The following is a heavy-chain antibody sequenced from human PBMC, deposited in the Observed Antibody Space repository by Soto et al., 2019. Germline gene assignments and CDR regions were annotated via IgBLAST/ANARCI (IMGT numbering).Heavy chain of an antibody. Sequence: SETLSLTCTVSGASINDFYCSWIRQTPGKGLEWVGFMYYSETTKYNPSLKGRVNMSLDTSKNQVSLHLKSVTAADTAVYYCARANSSTWYKLEYKWFDPWGQGTQVTVSS. CDR1: GASINDFY. CDR3: ARANSSTWYKLEYKWFDP. J-gene: IGHJ5*02. CDR2: MYYSETT. V-gene: IGHV4-59*01. D-gene: IGHD6-13*01.